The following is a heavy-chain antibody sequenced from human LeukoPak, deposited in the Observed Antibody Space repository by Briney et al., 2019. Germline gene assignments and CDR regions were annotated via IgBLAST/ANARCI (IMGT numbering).Heavy chain of an antibody. Sequence: PGGSLRLSCAASGFTFSSYAMNWVRQAPGKGLEWVSAISGSGGKTYYADSVKGRFTISRDNSKNTLYLQMDSLRAEDTAVYYCAKDCVYYYDSSGPYYFGYWGQGTLVTVSS. CDR3: AKDCVYYYDSSGPYYFGY. CDR1: GFTFSSYA. D-gene: IGHD3-22*01. J-gene: IGHJ4*02. CDR2: ISGSGGKT. V-gene: IGHV3-23*01.